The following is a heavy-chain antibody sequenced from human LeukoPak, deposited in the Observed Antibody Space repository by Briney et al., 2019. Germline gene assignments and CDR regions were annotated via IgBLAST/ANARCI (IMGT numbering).Heavy chain of an antibody. D-gene: IGHD4-17*01. CDR3: ARSTGTVTMPYYYGMDV. V-gene: IGHV4-59*01. CDR1: GGSISSYY. J-gene: IGHJ6*02. CDR2: IYCNGST. Sequence: PSETLSPTCSVAGGSISSYYWSWIRKPPGMGLEWIGYIYCNGSTTNNPSLKSRVTISGDTSKNQFYLKLSSVSAADTAVYYCARSTGTVTMPYYYGMDVWGQGTTVTVSS.